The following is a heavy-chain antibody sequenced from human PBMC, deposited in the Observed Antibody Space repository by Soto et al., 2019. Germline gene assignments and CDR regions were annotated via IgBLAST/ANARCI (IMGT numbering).Heavy chain of an antibody. V-gene: IGHV3-30*04. J-gene: IGHJ6*02. CDR2: ISSDGSNQ. Sequence: PGGSLRLSCAASGFTSSSYAIHWVRQAPGKGLEWVAVISSDGSNQYYADSVKGRFTISRDNSKNTLYLQMNSLRAEDTAVYYCAKEDMVRGVSRFHYGMDVWGQGTTVTVSS. D-gene: IGHD3-10*01. CDR1: GFTSSSYA. CDR3: AKEDMVRGVSRFHYGMDV.